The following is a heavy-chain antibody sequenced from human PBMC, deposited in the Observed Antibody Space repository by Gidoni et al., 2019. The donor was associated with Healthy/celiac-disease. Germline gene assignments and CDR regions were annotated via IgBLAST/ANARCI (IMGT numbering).Heavy chain of an antibody. J-gene: IGHJ6*02. CDR2: IWYDGSNK. Sequence: QVQLVESGRGVVQPGRSLRLSCAASACTFSSYCMHWVRQAPGQGLGWVAVIWYDGSNKYYADSVKGRFANSRENSKNTLYLQMNSLRAEDTAVYYCARDEGFGELLGGRGGMDVWGQGTTVTVSS. D-gene: IGHD3-10*01. CDR3: ARDEGFGELLGGRGGMDV. V-gene: IGHV3-33*01. CDR1: ACTFSSYC.